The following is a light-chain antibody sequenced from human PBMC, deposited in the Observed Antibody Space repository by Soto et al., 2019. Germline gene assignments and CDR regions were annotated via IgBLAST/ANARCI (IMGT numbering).Light chain of an antibody. Sequence: EIVMTQSPATLSVSPGERATLSCGASQSVSSKLAWYQQKPGQAPRLLIYGASTRATGFPARFRGSGSGTEFTLTTSSLQSQDFAEYYCQHYSNWPLAFGGGTKVEIK. J-gene: IGKJ4*01. CDR3: QHYSNWPLA. CDR2: GAS. CDR1: QSVSSK. V-gene: IGKV3-15*01.